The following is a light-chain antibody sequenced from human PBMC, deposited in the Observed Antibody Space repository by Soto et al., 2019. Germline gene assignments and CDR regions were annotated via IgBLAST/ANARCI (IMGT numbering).Light chain of an antibody. CDR3: QQYNNWPPIT. Sequence: EIVMTQSPATLSVSPGERATLSCRASQSVSGNLAWYQQKPGQAPRLLIYGASTRATGIPARFSGSGSGTEFTLTIXXLXSEDFAVYYCQQYNNWPPITFGQGTRLEIK. V-gene: IGKV3-15*01. CDR1: QSVSGN. CDR2: GAS. J-gene: IGKJ5*01.